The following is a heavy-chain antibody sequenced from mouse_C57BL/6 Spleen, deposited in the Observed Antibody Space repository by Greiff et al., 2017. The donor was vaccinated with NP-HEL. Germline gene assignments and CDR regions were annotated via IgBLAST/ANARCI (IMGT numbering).Heavy chain of an antibody. D-gene: IGHD1-1*01. J-gene: IGHJ4*01. CDR1: GYTFTDYY. Sequence: QVQLQQSGAELVRPGASVKLSCKASGYTFTDYYINWVKQRPGQGLEWIARIYPGSGNTYYNEKFKGKATLTAEKSSSTAYMQLSSLTSEDSAVYFCARGGRSPMDYWGQGTSVTVSS. CDR3: ARGGRSPMDY. CDR2: IYPGSGNT. V-gene: IGHV1-76*01.